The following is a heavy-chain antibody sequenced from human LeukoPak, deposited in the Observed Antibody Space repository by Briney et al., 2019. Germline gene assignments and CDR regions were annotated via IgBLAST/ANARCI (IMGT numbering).Heavy chain of an antibody. CDR1: GFTFSSYA. V-gene: IGHV3-30*04. CDR3: ARWGLGSATAPPDPRAYYFDY. CDR2: ISYDGSNK. Sequence: GGSLRLSCAASGFTFSSYAMHWVGQAPGKGLEWVAVISYDGSNKYYADSVKGRFTISRDNSKNTLYLQMNSLRAEDTAVYYCARWGLGSATAPPDPRAYYFDYWGQGTLVTVSS. J-gene: IGHJ4*02. D-gene: IGHD5-12*01.